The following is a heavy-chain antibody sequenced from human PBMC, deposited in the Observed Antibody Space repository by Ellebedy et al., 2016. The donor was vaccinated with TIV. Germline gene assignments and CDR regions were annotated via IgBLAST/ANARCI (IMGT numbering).Heavy chain of an antibody. CDR2: ISGSGGST. CDR3: AKDLGTTGTTRPDP. V-gene: IGHV3-23*01. Sequence: GESLKIPXAASGFTFSSYAMSWVRQAPGKGLEWVSAISGSGGSTYYADSVKGRFTISRDNSKNTLYLQMNSLRAEDTAVYYCAKDLGTTGTTRPDPWGQGTLVTVSS. CDR1: GFTFSSYA. J-gene: IGHJ5*02. D-gene: IGHD1-1*01.